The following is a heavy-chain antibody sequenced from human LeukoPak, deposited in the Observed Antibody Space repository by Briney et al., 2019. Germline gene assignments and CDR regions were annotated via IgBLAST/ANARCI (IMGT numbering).Heavy chain of an antibody. Sequence: ASVKVSCKASGYTFIYYYIYWVRQAPGQGLEWMGWINPNSGGTNYAQNFQGRVTMTRDTSITTAYMELSRLRPDDTAVYYFAREGYCSGGNCPVEHWGQGTLVTVSS. CDR3: AREGYCSGGNCPVEH. CDR1: GYTFIYYY. J-gene: IGHJ4*02. D-gene: IGHD2-15*01. V-gene: IGHV1-2*02. CDR2: INPNSGGT.